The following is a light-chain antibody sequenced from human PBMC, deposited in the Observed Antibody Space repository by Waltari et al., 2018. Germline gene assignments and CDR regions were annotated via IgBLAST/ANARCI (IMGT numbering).Light chain of an antibody. V-gene: IGLV1-47*01. CDR2: RDN. J-gene: IGLJ1*01. Sequence: QSVLTQPVSVSGIPGQRVTVSCSGSSSNIGSNLVSWYQQLPGAAPKLLIYRDNLRPSGVPDRFSGSKSGTSASLAISGLRSEDEAEYFCATWDASLSGHYAFGTGT. CDR1: SSNIGSNL. CDR3: ATWDASLSGHYA.